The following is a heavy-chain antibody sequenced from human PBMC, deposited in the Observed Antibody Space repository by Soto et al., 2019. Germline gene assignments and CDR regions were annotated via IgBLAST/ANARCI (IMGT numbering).Heavy chain of an antibody. CDR3: VQSRCGGDCLQSYSSHSYYGLDV. D-gene: IGHD2-21*02. J-gene: IGHJ6*02. Sequence: QITLKESGPTLVKPTQTLTLTCTFSGFSLSTTGVGVGWIRQPPGKALEWLALIYWDDDKRFNPSLRSRLNSTKDTSKNQVVLTMTNMDPVDTATYYCVQSRCGGDCLQSYSSHSYYGLDVWGQGTTVTVSS. CDR1: GFSLSTTGVG. V-gene: IGHV2-5*02. CDR2: IYWDDDK.